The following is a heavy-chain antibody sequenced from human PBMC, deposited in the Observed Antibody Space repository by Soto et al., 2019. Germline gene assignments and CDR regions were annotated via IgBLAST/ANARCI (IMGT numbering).Heavy chain of an antibody. CDR1: GFTFSSFA. Sequence: EVQLLESGGGLVQPGGSLRLSCAASGFTFSSFALSWVRQAPGKGLQWVSAISGSGGDTDYADSVKGRFTISRDNSKNTLYLQMNSLRAEDTAVYYCARAMGYYDFWSGSVDYWGQGTLVTVSS. D-gene: IGHD3-3*01. J-gene: IGHJ4*02. V-gene: IGHV3-23*01. CDR3: ARAMGYYDFWSGSVDY. CDR2: ISGSGGDT.